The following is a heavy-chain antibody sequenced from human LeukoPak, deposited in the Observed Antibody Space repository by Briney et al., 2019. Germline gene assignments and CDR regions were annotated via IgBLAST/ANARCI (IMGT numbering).Heavy chain of an antibody. V-gene: IGHV3-21*01. J-gene: IGHJ4*02. D-gene: IGHD5-24*01. CDR1: GFTVSSNY. CDR3: ARQAMGWLQFMDY. Sequence: PGGSLRLSCAASGFTVSSNYMSWVRQAPGKGLEWVSSISSSSSYIYYADSVKGRFTISRDNAKNSLYLQMNSLRAEDTAVYYCARQAMGWLQFMDYWGQGTLVTVSS. CDR2: ISSSSSYI.